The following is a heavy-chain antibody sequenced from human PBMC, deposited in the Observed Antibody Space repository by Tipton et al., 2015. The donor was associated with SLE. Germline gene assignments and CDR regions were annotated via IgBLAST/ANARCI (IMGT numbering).Heavy chain of an antibody. CDR3: AKEGCSSTSCNNWFDP. J-gene: IGHJ5*02. Sequence: SLRLSCAASGFTFSSYGMHWVRQAPGKGLEWVAFIRYDGSNKYYADSVKGRFTISRDNSKNTLYLQMNSLRAEDTAVYYCAKEGCSSTSCNNWFDPWGQGTLVTVSS. V-gene: IGHV3-30*02. D-gene: IGHD2-2*01. CDR1: GFTFSSYG. CDR2: IRYDGSNK.